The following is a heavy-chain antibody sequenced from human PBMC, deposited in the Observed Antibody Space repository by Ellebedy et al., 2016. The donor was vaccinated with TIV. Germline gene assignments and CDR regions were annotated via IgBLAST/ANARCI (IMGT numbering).Heavy chain of an antibody. D-gene: IGHD1-20*01. V-gene: IGHV1-3*01. CDR2: INAGNGNT. J-gene: IGHJ3*02. CDR1: GYTFTSYA. Sequence: AASVKVSCKASGYTFTSYAMHWVRHAPGQRLEWMGWINAGNGNTKYSQKFQGRVTITRDTSASTAYMERSSLRSEDTAVYYCARTLIGNPGAFDIWGQGTMVTVSS. CDR3: ARTLIGNPGAFDI.